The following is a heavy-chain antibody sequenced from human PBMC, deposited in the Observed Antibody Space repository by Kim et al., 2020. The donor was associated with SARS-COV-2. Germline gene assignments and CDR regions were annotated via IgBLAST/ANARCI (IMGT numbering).Heavy chain of an antibody. CDR2: IYYSGST. D-gene: IGHD3-10*01. J-gene: IGHJ5*02. CDR3: ASHVLLWFGELDGFDP. CDR1: GGSISSSSYY. Sequence: SETPSLTCTVSGGSISSSSYYWGWIRQPPGKGLEWIGSIYYSGSTYYNPSLKSRVTISVDTSKNQFSLKLSSVTAADTAVYYCASHVLLWFGELDGFDPWGQGTLVTVSS. V-gene: IGHV4-39*01.